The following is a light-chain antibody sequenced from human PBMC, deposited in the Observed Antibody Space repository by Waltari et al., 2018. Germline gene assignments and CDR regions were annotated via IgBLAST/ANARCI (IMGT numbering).Light chain of an antibody. CDR2: EVN. V-gene: IGLV2-8*01. J-gene: IGLJ1*01. Sequence: QSALSQPPSASGSPGQSVTISCTGSSSDVGAYDYVYWYQQRPGKAPKVLIYEVNKRPPGVPHRVSGSKSGATASLPVSWLQAEDEGDYYCASYAGGDTPYVFGTGTTVTV. CDR3: ASYAGGDTPYV. CDR1: SSDVGAYDY.